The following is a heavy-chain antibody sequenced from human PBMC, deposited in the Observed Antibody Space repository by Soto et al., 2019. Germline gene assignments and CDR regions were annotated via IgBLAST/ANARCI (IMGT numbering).Heavy chain of an antibody. CDR2: IYHSGRT. Sequence: QLQLQESGSGLVKPSQTLSLNCAVSGGSISSGGYSWSWIRQPPGKGLEWIGYIYHSGRTYYNPSLKSRVTISVDRSQNQFSLKLSSVTAADTAVYYCARVPGPWGQGTLFTFAS. D-gene: IGHD3-10*01. V-gene: IGHV4-30-2*01. CDR1: GGSISSGGYS. CDR3: ARVPGP. J-gene: IGHJ5*02.